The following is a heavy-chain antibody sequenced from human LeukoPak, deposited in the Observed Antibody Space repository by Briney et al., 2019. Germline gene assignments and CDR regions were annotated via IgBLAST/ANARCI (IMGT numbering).Heavy chain of an antibody. CDR3: ARASIVVVPAAIDRVWFDP. CDR1: GYTFTDYY. Sequence: GASVKVSCKASGYTFTDYYMHWVRQAPGQGLEWMGWINPNSGGTNYAQKFQGRVTMTRDTSISTAYMELSRLRSDDTAVYYCARASIVVVPAAIDRVWFDPWGQGTLVTVSS. D-gene: IGHD2-2*01. J-gene: IGHJ5*02. V-gene: IGHV1-2*02. CDR2: INPNSGGT.